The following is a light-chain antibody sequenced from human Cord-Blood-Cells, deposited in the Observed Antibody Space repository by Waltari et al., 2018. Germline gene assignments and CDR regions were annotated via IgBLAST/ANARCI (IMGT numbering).Light chain of an antibody. J-gene: IGKJ2*01. V-gene: IGKV1-39*01. CDR3: QQSYSTPYT. CDR1: QSISSY. CDR2: AAS. Sequence: DIQMTQSPSSLSASVGDRVTITCRASQSISSYLNWYQQKPGKAPKLLIYAASSLQSGVPSRLSGSGSGTDFTLTISSPQPEDFATYYCQQSYSTPYTFGQGTKLEIK.